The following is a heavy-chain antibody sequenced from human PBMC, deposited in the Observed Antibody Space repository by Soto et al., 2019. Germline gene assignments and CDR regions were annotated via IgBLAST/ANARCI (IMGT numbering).Heavy chain of an antibody. CDR3: ARDAYSSGWYFAHYYYYGMDV. V-gene: IGHV1-2*04. D-gene: IGHD6-19*01. CDR2: INPNSGGT. CDR1: GYTFTGYY. Sequence: GASVKVSCKASGYTFTGYYMHWVRQAPGQGLEWMGWINPNSGGTNYAQKFQGWVTMTRDTSISTAYIELSRLRSDDTAVYYCARDAYSSGWYFAHYYYYGMDVWGQGTTVTVSS. J-gene: IGHJ6*02.